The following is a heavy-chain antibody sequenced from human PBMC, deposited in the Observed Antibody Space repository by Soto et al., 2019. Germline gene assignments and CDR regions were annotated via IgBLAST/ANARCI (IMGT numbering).Heavy chain of an antibody. CDR1: GYTVNSYW. D-gene: IGHD2-2*01. J-gene: IGHJ4*02. CDR3: VRGCGRSSCPYYFDF. V-gene: IGHV3-7*01. Sequence: EVQLVESGGGLVQPGGSLRLSCAVSGYTVNSYWMSWVRQAPGKGLEWVATIRQDGSEEHYVDSVKGRFSVSRDNAKNARNLQRSSLRAEDTAVYYCVRGCGRSSCPYYFDFWGQGTLVTVSS. CDR2: IRQDGSEE.